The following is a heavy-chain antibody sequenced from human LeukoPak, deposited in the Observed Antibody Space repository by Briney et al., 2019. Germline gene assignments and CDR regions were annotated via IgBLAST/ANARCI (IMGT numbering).Heavy chain of an antibody. V-gene: IGHV3-7*01. D-gene: IGHD5-18*01. J-gene: IGHJ6*03. CDR2: IKQDGSEK. CDR1: GFTFSSYW. CDR3: ARARIQLWSANYYYMDV. Sequence: GGSLRLSCAASGFTFSSYWMSWVRQAPGKGLEWVANIKQDGSEKYYVDSVKGRFTISRDNAKNSLYLQMNSLRAEDTAVYYCARARIQLWSANYYYMDVWGKGTTVTVSS.